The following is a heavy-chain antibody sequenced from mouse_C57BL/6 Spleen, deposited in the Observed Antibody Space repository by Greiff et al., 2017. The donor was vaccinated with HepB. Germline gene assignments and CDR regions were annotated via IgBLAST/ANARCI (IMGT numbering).Heavy chain of an antibody. CDR3: TALWLRRAVYYAMDY. D-gene: IGHD2-2*01. Sequence: EVHLVESGAELVRPGASVKLSCTASGFNIKDDYMHWVKQRPEQGLEWIGWIDPENGDTEYASKFQGKATITADTSSNTAYLQLSSLTSEDTAVYYCTALWLRRAVYYAMDYWGQGTSVTVSS. J-gene: IGHJ4*01. CDR2: IDPENGDT. V-gene: IGHV14-4*01. CDR1: GFNIKDDY.